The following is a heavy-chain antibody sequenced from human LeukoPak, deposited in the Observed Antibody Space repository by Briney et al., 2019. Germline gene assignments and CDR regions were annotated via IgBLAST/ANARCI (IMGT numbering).Heavy chain of an antibody. D-gene: IGHD6-25*01. J-gene: IGHJ4*02. Sequence: PGGSLRLSCAASGFTFSSYEMNWVRQAPGKGLEWVSYISSSGSTIYYADSVKGRFTISRDNSKNTLYLQMNSLRAEDTAVYYCANGFTVVDYWGQGTLVTVSS. CDR3: ANGFTVVDY. V-gene: IGHV3-48*03. CDR2: ISSSGSTI. CDR1: GFTFSSYE.